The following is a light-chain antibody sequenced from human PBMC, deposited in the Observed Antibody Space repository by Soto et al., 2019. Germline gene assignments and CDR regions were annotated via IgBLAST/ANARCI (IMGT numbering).Light chain of an antibody. Sequence: QSALTQPASVSGSPGQTITISCTGTSSDVGSYNLVHWYQQHPGTAPKLIIYESSKRPSGVSNRFSGSKSGNTASLPISGRQEDDEADYYYCPYADSSIPHEVFGGGTKLTVL. CDR3: CPYADSSIPHEV. CDR1: SSDVGSYNL. J-gene: IGLJ2*01. CDR2: ESS. V-gene: IGLV2-23*01.